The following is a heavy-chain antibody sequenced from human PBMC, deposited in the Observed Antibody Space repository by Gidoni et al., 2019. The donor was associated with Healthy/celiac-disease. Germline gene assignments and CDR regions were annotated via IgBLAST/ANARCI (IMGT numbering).Heavy chain of an antibody. CDR1: GGSFSGYY. J-gene: IGHJ4*02. CDR3: AGSGHLLTQQIDY. CDR2: INHRGST. D-gene: IGHD2-15*01. Sequence: QVQLQQWGAGLLKPSETLSLTCAVYGGSFSGYYWSWIRPPPGKGLEWIGEINHRGSTNYNPSLKSRVTISVDTSKNQFSLKLSSVTAADTAVYYCAGSGHLLTQQIDYWGQGTLVTVSS. V-gene: IGHV4-34*01.